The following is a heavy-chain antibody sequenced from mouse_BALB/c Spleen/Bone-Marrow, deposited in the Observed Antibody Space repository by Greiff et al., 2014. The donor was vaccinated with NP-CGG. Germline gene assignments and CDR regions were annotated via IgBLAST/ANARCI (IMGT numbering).Heavy chain of an antibody. CDR1: GYTFTDYE. D-gene: IGHD4-1*01. Sequence: VKLMESGAELVRPGASVTLSCKASGYTFTDYEMHWVKQTPVHGLEWIGAIDPETGGTAYNQKFKGKATPTADKSSSTAYMELRSLTSEDSAVYYCTRSETGPFAYWGQGTLVTVSA. CDR2: IDPETGGT. J-gene: IGHJ3*01. CDR3: TRSETGPFAY. V-gene: IGHV1-15*01.